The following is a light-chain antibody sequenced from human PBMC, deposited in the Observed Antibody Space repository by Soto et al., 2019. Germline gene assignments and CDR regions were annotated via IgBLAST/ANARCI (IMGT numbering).Light chain of an antibody. V-gene: IGLV1-51*02. CDR2: ENN. CDR1: SSDIGNNC. CDR3: GTWDSSLSALYV. J-gene: IGLJ1*01. Sequence: QSVLTQPPSVSAAPGQKVTISCSGSSSDIGNNCVSWYQQLPGTAPKLLIYENNKRPSGIPDRFSGSKSGTSATLGITGLQTGDEADYYCGTWDSSLSALYVFGTGTKVTVL.